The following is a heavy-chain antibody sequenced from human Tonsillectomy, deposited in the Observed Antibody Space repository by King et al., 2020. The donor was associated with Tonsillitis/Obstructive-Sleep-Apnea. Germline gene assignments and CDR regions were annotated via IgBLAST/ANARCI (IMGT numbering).Heavy chain of an antibody. Sequence: VQLVESGGGLVQPGGSLRVSCAASGFTFSNYAMNWVRQAQGKGLEWISYISSSSSPIFYADSVKGRFTISRDNAKNSLYLQMNSLRDEDTAVYYCARLGVEGVITDYWGQGTLVTVS. CDR1: GFTFSNYA. J-gene: IGHJ4*02. CDR3: ARLGVEGVITDY. CDR2: ISSSSSPI. V-gene: IGHV3-48*02. D-gene: IGHD3-10*01.